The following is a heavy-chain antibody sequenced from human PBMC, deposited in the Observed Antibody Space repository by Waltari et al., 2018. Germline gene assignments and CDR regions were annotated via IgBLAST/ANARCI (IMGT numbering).Heavy chain of an antibody. CDR1: GYPFSDHY. Sequence: QVQLVHSGAEVKRPGASLRVPCKASGYPFSDHYVRWVRQAPGQGLEWMGWINPKYGGTDYSQKFQGRVTMTGDTSISTAYMELNRLTSDDTAVYFCARDDGSTSGADYWGQGTLVTVSS. D-gene: IGHD3-10*01. CDR3: ARDDGSTSGADY. J-gene: IGHJ4*02. CDR2: INPKYGGT. V-gene: IGHV1-2*02.